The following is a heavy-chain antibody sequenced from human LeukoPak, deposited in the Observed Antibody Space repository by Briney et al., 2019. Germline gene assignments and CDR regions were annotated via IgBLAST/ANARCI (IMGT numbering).Heavy chain of an antibody. J-gene: IGHJ4*02. CDR2: IRYDGSNK. CDR3: LFQYYDFWSGYWRDTSFDY. D-gene: IGHD3-3*01. Sequence: PGGSLRLSCAASVFTFSSYGLHWVRQAPGKGLEWVAFIRYDGSNKYYADSVKGRFTLSRDNSKNTLYLQMNSLRAEDTAVYYCLFQYYDFWSGYWRDTSFDYWGQGTLVTVSS. CDR1: VFTFSSYG. V-gene: IGHV3-30*02.